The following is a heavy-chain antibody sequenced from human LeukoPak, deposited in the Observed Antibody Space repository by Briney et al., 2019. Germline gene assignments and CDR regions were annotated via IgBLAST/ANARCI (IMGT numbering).Heavy chain of an antibody. CDR1: GGTFSSYA. CDR3: ARVSDCSGGSCYPNWFDP. Sequence: SVKVSCKASGGTFSSYAISWVRQAPGQGLEWMGRIIPIFGTANYAQKFQGRVTITTDESTSTAYMELSSLRSEDTAVYYCARVSDCSGGSCYPNWFDPWGQGTLVTVSS. V-gene: IGHV1-69*05. D-gene: IGHD2-15*01. J-gene: IGHJ5*02. CDR2: IIPIFGTA.